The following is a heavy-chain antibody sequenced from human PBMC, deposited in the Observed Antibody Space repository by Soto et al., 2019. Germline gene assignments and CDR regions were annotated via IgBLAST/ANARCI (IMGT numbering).Heavy chain of an antibody. D-gene: IGHD4-17*01. CDR1: GGSISSTNW. CDR2: IYRSGTT. V-gene: IGHV4-4*02. J-gene: IGHJ2*01. CDR3: ARDDSGDDFDL. Sequence: QVQLQESGPGLVEPSGTLSLTCVVSGGSISSTNWWSWVRQPPGKGLEWIGEIYRSGTTNYNPSLKSRVTRSVDKSKNQFSLKLSSVTAADTAVYYCARDDSGDDFDLWGRGTLVTVSS.